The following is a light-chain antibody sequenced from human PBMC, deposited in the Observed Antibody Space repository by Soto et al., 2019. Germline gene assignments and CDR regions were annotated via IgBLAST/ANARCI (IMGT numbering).Light chain of an antibody. CDR2: DAS. CDR3: QQSYTTPWT. Sequence: DIQMTQSPSSLSASVGDRVIITCRASQNINNFLNWYQRKPGKAPNLLIYDASIFQSGVPSRFSGSRSGTDFTITTSSLQPEDFATYYCQQSYTTPWTFGQGTKVEIK. J-gene: IGKJ1*01. CDR1: QNINNF. V-gene: IGKV1-39*01.